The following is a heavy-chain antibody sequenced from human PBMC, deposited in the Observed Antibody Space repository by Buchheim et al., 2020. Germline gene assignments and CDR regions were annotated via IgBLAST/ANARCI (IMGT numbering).Heavy chain of an antibody. V-gene: IGHV3-33*01. CDR2: IWYDGSNK. D-gene: IGHD3-9*01. Sequence: QVQLVESGGGVVQPGRSLRLSCAASGFTFSSYGMHWVRQAPGKGLEWVAVIWYDGSNKYYADSVKGRFTISRDNSKNTLYLQMNSLRAEDTAVYYCARTPAEVVLRYFDWLYYFDYWGQGTL. CDR1: GFTFSSYG. CDR3: ARTPAEVVLRYFDWLYYFDY. J-gene: IGHJ4*02.